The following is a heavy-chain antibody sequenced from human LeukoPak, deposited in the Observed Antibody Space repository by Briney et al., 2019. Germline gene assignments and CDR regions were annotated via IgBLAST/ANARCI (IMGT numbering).Heavy chain of an antibody. CDR3: ARYDSSGYAAFDY. D-gene: IGHD3-22*01. Sequence: SETLSLTCTVSGGSISSSSYYWGWIRQPPGKGLEWIGSIYYSGSTYYNPSLKSRVTISVDTSKNQFSLKLSSVTAADTAVYYCARYDSSGYAAFDYWGQGTLVTVSS. V-gene: IGHV4-39*07. CDR1: GGSISSSSYY. J-gene: IGHJ4*02. CDR2: IYYSGST.